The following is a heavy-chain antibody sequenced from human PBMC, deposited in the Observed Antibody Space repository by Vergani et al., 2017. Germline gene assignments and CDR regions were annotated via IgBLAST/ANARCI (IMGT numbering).Heavy chain of an antibody. CDR1: GDSITSRLDY. CDR2: MYHSGTT. J-gene: IGHJ6*02. V-gene: IGHV4-39*01. Sequence: QLQLQESGPGLVKPSETLSLTCSVSGDSITSRLDYWGWIRQTPGKGLEWIGSMYHSGTTYYNPSLKSLANLSVDTSKNQISLQVTSVTAADTAVYYCARYPLYSTTWPFLLLDMDVWGQGTTVTGPS. D-gene: IGHD6-13*01. CDR3: ARYPLYSTTWPFLLLDMDV.